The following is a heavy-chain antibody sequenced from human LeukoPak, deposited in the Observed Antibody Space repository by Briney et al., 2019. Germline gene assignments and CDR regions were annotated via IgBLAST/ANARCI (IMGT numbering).Heavy chain of an antibody. Sequence: GGXXXXXCAASGFTFSSYEMNWVRQAPGKGVEWVSYISSSGSTIYYADSVKGRFTISRDNAKNSLYLQMNSLRAEDTAVYYCARDRPTVTTDFDYWGQGTLVTVSS. J-gene: IGHJ4*02. D-gene: IGHD4-17*01. CDR1: GFTFSSYE. V-gene: IGHV3-48*03. CDR3: ARDRPTVTTDFDY. CDR2: ISSSGSTI.